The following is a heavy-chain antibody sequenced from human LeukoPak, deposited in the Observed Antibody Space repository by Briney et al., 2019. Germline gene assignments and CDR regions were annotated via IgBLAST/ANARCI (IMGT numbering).Heavy chain of an antibody. V-gene: IGHV4-59*08. CDR1: GGSISSYY. Sequence: SETLSLTCTVSGGSISSYYWSWIRRPPGKGLEWIGYIYYSGSTNYNPSLKSRVTISVDTSKNQFSLKLSSVTAADTAVYYCARRTASGYSYASTFYYFDYWGQGTLVTVSS. D-gene: IGHD5-18*01. CDR2: IYYSGST. CDR3: ARRTASGYSYASTFYYFDY. J-gene: IGHJ4*02.